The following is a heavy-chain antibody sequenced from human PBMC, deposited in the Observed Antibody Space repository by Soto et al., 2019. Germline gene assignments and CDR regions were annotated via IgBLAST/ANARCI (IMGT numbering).Heavy chain of an antibody. CDR2: IWYDGSNK. CDR3: ARDNRYCSSTSCYFSWSYYYGMDV. Sequence: PGGSLRLSCAASGFTFSSYGMHWVRQAPRKGLEWVAVIWYDGSNKYYADFVKGRFTISRDNSKNTLYLQMNSLRAEDTAVYYCARDNRYCSSTSCYFSWSYYYGMDVWGQGTTVTVSS. J-gene: IGHJ6*02. D-gene: IGHD2-2*01. V-gene: IGHV3-33*01. CDR1: GFTFSSYG.